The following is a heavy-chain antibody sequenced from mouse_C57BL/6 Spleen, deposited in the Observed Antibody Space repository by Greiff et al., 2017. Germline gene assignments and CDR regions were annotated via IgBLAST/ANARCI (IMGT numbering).Heavy chain of an antibody. Sequence: EVQVVESGGGLVQPGGSLSLSCAASGFTFTDYYMSWVRQPPGKALEWLGFIRNKANGYTTEYSASVKGRFTISRDNSQSILYLQLNALRAEDSATYYCARYELLRWYFDYWGQGTTLTVSS. J-gene: IGHJ2*01. V-gene: IGHV7-3*01. CDR2: IRNKANGYTT. D-gene: IGHD1-1*01. CDR1: GFTFTDYY. CDR3: ARYELLRWYFDY.